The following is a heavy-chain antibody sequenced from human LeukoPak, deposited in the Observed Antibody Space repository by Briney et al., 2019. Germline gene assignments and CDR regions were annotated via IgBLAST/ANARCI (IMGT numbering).Heavy chain of an antibody. Sequence: GGSLRLSCAVSGFTFRSYAMHWVRQAPGKGLEWVAVISYDGSNKYYADSVKGRFTISRDNSKNTLYLQMNSLRAEDTAVYYCAREPAGWLQLPRHYFGYWGQGTLVTVSS. CDR1: GFTFRSYA. CDR2: ISYDGSNK. J-gene: IGHJ4*02. CDR3: AREPAGWLQLPRHYFGY. D-gene: IGHD5-24*01. V-gene: IGHV3-30-3*01.